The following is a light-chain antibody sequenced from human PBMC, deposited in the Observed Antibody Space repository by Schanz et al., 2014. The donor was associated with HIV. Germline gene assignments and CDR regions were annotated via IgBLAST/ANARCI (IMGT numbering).Light chain of an antibody. J-gene: IGLJ1*01. Sequence: QSALTQPASVSGSPGQSITISCTGTSSDVGDYNYVSWYQQHPGKAPKLMIYDLINRPSGVSNRFSGFKSGNTASLTISGLQAEDEADYYCCSYTTTSTYVFGAGTKLTVL. CDR3: CSYTTTSTYV. CDR1: SSDVGDYNY. V-gene: IGLV2-14*03. CDR2: DLI.